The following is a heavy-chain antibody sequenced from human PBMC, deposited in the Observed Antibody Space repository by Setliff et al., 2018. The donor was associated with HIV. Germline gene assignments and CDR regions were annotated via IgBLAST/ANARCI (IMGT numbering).Heavy chain of an antibody. CDR1: GFTFSGSA. CDR3: TRHSTDPWSLLDY. Sequence: GESLKISCAASGFTFSGSAMHWVRQASGKGLEWVGRIRSKGYGSATAYAASVKGRFTISRDDSKNTAYLQMDSLKTEDTAVYYCTRHSTDPWSLLDYWGQGTLVTGSA. J-gene: IGHJ4*02. D-gene: IGHD1-1*01. CDR2: IRSKGYGSAT. V-gene: IGHV3-73*01.